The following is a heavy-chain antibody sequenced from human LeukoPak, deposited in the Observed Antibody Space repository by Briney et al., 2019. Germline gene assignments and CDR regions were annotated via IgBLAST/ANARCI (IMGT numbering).Heavy chain of an antibody. Sequence: GGSLRLSCAASGFTFSSYSMNWVRQAPGKGLEWVGRIKSKTDGGTTDYAAPVKGRFTISRDDSKNTLYLQMNSLKTEDTAVYYCTTQEYTYYYDSSGYGTFDYWGQGTLVTVSS. CDR3: TTQEYTYYYDSSGYGTFDY. J-gene: IGHJ4*02. CDR1: GFTFSSYS. D-gene: IGHD3-22*01. CDR2: IKSKTDGGTT. V-gene: IGHV3-15*07.